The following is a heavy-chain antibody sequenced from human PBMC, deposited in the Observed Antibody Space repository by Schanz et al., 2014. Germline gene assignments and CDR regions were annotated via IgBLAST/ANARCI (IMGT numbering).Heavy chain of an antibody. CDR2: LSGSGGST. J-gene: IGHJ6*04. CDR3: AKGMGYCSGGTCYDYYYYGLDV. D-gene: IGHD2-15*01. V-gene: IGHV3-23*01. Sequence: EVQLLESGGGLVQPGGSLRLSCAASGFTFSSYAMSWVRQAPGKGLEWVSALSGSGGSTYYADSVKGRFTISRDNSKNTLYLQMNSLSADDTAVFYCAKGMGYCSGGTCYDYYYYGLDVWDKGTTVTVSS. CDR1: GFTFSSYA.